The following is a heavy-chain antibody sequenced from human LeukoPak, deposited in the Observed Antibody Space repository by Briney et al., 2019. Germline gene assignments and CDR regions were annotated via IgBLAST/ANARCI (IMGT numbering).Heavy chain of an antibody. J-gene: IGHJ4*02. CDR1: GFTFSTYS. CDR3: ARDHPHAYCGGDCSSDY. CDR2: ISSSSSTI. Sequence: QTGGSLRLSCAASGFTFSTYSINWVRQAPGKGLEWVSYISSSSSTIYYADSVKGRFTISRDNAKNSLYLQMNSLRAEDTAVYYCARDHPHAYCGGDCSSDYWGQGTLVTVSS. V-gene: IGHV3-48*01. D-gene: IGHD2-21*02.